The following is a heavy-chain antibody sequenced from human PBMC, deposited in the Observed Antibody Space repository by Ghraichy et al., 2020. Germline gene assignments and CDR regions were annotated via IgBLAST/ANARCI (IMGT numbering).Heavy chain of an antibody. Sequence: GSLRLSCVASGFTFSSYGMHWVRQAPGKGLEWVAVIWYDGSNEYYADSVKGRFTISRDNSKNTLYLQMDNLRAEDTAVFYCARDDSSGYYSFDYWGQGTLVTVSS. CDR3: ARDDSSGYYSFDY. V-gene: IGHV3-33*01. J-gene: IGHJ4*02. CDR1: GFTFSSYG. D-gene: IGHD3-22*01. CDR2: IWYDGSNE.